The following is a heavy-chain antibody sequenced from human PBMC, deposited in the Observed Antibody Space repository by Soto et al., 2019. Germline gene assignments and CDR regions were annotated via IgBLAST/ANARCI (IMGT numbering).Heavy chain of an antibody. V-gene: IGHV1-46*03. CDR2: INPSGGST. J-gene: IGHJ6*03. Sequence: ASVKVSCKASGYTFTSYYIHWVRQAPGQGLEWMGIINPSGGSTSYAQKFQGRVTMTRDTSTSTVYMEVSGLRSEDTAVYYCARDQEPSTIYYDYYYMDVWGKGTTVTVSS. CDR1: GYTFTSYY. CDR3: ARDQEPSTIYYDYYYMDV. D-gene: IGHD3-3*01.